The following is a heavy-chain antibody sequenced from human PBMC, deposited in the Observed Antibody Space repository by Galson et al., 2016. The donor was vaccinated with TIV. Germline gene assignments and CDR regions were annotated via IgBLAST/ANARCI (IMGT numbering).Heavy chain of an antibody. CDR2: VFPADSDT. V-gene: IGHV5-51*01. CDR1: GYSFTSYW. Sequence: QSGAEVKKPGESLKISCQGFGYSFTSYWIAWVRQMPGKGLECMGIVFPADSDTRYSPSFQGHVSISADKSINTAYLQWGNLKASDSAMYFCARAPGYTGYSFGYFGSWGRGTLGTVSS. D-gene: IGHD5-18*01. CDR3: ARAPGYTGYSFGYFGS. J-gene: IGHJ1*01.